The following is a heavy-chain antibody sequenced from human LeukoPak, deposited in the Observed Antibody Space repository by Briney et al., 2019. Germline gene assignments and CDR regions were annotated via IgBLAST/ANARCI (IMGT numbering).Heavy chain of an antibody. V-gene: IGHV4-34*01. CDR3: ARRAGSYYDS. CDR2: INHSGST. Sequence: SETLSLTCAVYGGSFSGYYWNWIRQPPGKGLEWIGEINHSGSTSYNPSLKSRVTISVDTSKNQFSLRLSSVTAADTAVYYCARRAGSYYDSWGQGTLVTVSS. CDR1: GGSFSGYY. J-gene: IGHJ4*02.